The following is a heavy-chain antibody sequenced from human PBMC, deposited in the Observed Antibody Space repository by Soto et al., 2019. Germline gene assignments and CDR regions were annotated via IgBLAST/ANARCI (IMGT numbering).Heavy chain of an antibody. D-gene: IGHD1-1*01. CDR2: IYWDDDK. V-gene: IGHV2-5*02. CDR3: AHQTTQLEAQLSFDY. Sequence: SGPTLVKPTQTLTLTCTFSGFSLSTSGVGVGWIRQPPGKALEWLALIYWDDDKRYSPSLKSRLTITKETSKNQVVLKMTNMNPVDTATYYCAHQTTQLEAQLSFDYWGQGTLVTVSS. J-gene: IGHJ4*02. CDR1: GFSLSTSGVG.